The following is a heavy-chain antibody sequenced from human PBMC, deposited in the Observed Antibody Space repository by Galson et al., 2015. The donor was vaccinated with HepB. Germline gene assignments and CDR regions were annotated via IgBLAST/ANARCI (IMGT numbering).Heavy chain of an antibody. D-gene: IGHD6-19*01. CDR3: ARDRRLSRAGLFYIDV. CDR2: LWSAGNDA. J-gene: IGHJ6*03. Sequence: SLRLSCAASGFIFGDSAMHWVRQAPGRGLEWVALLWSAGNDAFYGDSVKGRFSISRDNSKNTLFLQMNSLRSDDTAVYYCARDRRLSRAGLFYIDVWGKGTTVIVSS. V-gene: IGHV3-33*01. CDR1: GFIFGDSA.